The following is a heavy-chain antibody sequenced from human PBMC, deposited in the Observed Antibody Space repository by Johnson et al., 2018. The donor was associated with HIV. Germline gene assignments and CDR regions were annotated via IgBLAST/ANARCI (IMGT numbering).Heavy chain of an antibody. Sequence: VQLVESGGGVVQPGRSLRLSCAASGFTFSNAWMSWVRQAPGKGLEWIARIKSESDGGATDYSVPVRGRFTVSRDDSKNTLYLQMNSLKTEDTSLYYCARVKGATNALDIWGPGTLVTVSS. D-gene: IGHD1-26*01. V-gene: IGHV3-15*01. CDR2: IKSESDGGAT. CDR3: ARVKGATNALDI. J-gene: IGHJ3*02. CDR1: GFTFSNAW.